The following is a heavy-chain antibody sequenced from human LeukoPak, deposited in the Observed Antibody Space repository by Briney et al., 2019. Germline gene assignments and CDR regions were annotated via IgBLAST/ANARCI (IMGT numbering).Heavy chain of an antibody. CDR1: GGTFSSYA. Sequence: SVKVSCTASGGTFSSYAISWVRQAPGQGLEWMGGIIPIFGTANYAQKFQGRVTITADESTSTAYMELSSLRSEDTAVYYCARGSLTGYLGPSFDYWGQGTLVTVSS. J-gene: IGHJ4*02. CDR2: IIPIFGTA. D-gene: IGHD3-9*01. V-gene: IGHV1-69*13. CDR3: ARGSLTGYLGPSFDY.